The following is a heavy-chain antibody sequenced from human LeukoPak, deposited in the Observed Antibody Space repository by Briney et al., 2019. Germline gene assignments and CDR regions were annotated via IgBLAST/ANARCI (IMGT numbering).Heavy chain of an antibody. J-gene: IGHJ4*02. CDR2: IYYSGST. CDR3: ARDQNFGY. CDR1: GGSISSYY. Sequence: PSETLSLTCTVSGGSISSYYWSWIRQPPGKGLEWIGYIYYSGSTNYNPSLKSRVTISVDTSKNQFSLKLSSVTAADTAVYYCARDQNFGYWGQGTLVTVSS. V-gene: IGHV4-59*01.